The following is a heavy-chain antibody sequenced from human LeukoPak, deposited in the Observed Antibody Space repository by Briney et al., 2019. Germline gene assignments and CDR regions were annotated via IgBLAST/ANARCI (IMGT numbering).Heavy chain of an antibody. CDR2: IWYDGSNK. V-gene: IGHV3-33*01. Sequence: HPGRSLRLSCAASGFTFSSFGMHWVRQAPGRGLEWVAVIWYDGSNKYYADSVKGRFTISRDNSKNTLYLQMNSLRAEDTAVYYCARELPPVVTYYFDYWGQGTLVTVSS. CDR1: GFTFSSFG. D-gene: IGHD2-15*01. J-gene: IGHJ4*02. CDR3: ARELPPVVTYYFDY.